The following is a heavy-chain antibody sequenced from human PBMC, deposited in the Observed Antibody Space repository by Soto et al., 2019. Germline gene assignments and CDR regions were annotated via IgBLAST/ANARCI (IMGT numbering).Heavy chain of an antibody. D-gene: IGHD2-21*01. J-gene: IGHJ4*02. CDR1: GYKFTSYA. V-gene: IGHV1-3*01. Sequence: GASVNVSCKASGYKFTSYAMHWVRQAPGKRIEWMGWINAGNGKTKYSQKFQGRGTITRDTSASTGYMELSSLRSEDTAVYYCARGGEPIDYWGQGTLVTVSS. CDR2: INAGNGKT. CDR3: ARGGEPIDY.